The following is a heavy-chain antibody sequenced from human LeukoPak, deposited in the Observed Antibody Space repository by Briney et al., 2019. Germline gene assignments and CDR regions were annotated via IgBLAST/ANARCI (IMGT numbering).Heavy chain of an antibody. Sequence: GESLKISCKGSGYTFTTYCIAWVRQVPGQGLEWMGIIYPTDSDTRYSPSFQGQVTISVDKSITTAYLQWSSLQASDTAMYYCAGQSRGVIETFDIWGQGTMVTVSS. J-gene: IGHJ3*02. CDR3: AGQSRGVIETFDI. D-gene: IGHD3-10*01. V-gene: IGHV5-51*01. CDR2: IYPTDSDT. CDR1: GYTFTTYC.